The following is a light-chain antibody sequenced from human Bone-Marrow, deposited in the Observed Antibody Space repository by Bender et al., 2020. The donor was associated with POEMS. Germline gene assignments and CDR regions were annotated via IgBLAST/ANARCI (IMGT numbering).Light chain of an antibody. Sequence: QSALTQPASVSGSPGQSVAISCTGTSSDVGYYHHVSWYQQPPGTAPKLVIYEVSHRPSGVPERFSGSKSGNTASLTISGLQAEDEAYYYCSSFASGTTWVFGGGTKLTVL. V-gene: IGLV2-18*02. CDR1: SSDVGYYHH. CDR3: SSFASGTTWV. J-gene: IGLJ3*02. CDR2: EVS.